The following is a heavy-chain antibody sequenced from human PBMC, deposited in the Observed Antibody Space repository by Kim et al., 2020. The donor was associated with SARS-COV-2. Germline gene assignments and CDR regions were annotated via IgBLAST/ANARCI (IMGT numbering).Heavy chain of an antibody. J-gene: IGHJ4*02. CDR3: ARADRAGSSSWYGFDY. V-gene: IGHV4-59*01. Sequence: SETLSLTCTVSGGSISSYYWSWIRQPPGKGLEWIGYIYYSGSTNYNPSLKSRVTISVDTSKNQFSLKLSSVTAVDTAVYYCARADRAGSSSWYGFDYWGQGTLVTVSS. D-gene: IGHD6-13*01. CDR2: IYYSGST. CDR1: GGSISSYY.